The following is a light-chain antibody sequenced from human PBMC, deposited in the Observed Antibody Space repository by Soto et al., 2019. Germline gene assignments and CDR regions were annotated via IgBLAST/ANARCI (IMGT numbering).Light chain of an antibody. CDR3: QQRNPLT. Sequence: EIVLTQSPGTLSLSPGERATLSCRASQSVSNNYLAWYQQKPGQAPRLLIYDASNRATGIPARFTGGGSGTDFTLTITSLEPEDFAVYYCQQRNPLTFGGGTKVDI. J-gene: IGKJ4*01. V-gene: IGKV3D-20*02. CDR2: DAS. CDR1: QSVSNNY.